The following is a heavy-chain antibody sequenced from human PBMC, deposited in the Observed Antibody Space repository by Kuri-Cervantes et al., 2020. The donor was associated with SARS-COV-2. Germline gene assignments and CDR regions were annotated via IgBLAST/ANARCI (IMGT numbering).Heavy chain of an antibody. J-gene: IGHJ3*02. Sequence: ASVKVSCKASGYTFTSYDINWVRQATGQGLEWMGGFDPEYGETTYAQIFQGRVTMTEDTSTDTTYMALSSLTSDDTAVYYCATDCTTISCYGAFEIWGQGTMVTVSS. D-gene: IGHD2-2*01. CDR1: GYTFTSYD. CDR3: ATDCTTISCYGAFEI. V-gene: IGHV1-24*01. CDR2: FDPEYGET.